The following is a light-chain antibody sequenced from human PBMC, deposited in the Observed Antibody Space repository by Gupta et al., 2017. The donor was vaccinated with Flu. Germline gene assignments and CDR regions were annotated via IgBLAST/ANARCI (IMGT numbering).Light chain of an antibody. Sequence: SNIGSNPVNWYQQVPGTAPKLLIYGNSQRPSGVPDRFSGSKSGTSASLAISGLQSEDEAEYYCAAWDDSLNGHYVFGTGTKVTAL. CDR2: GNS. J-gene: IGLJ1*01. CDR1: SNIGSNP. V-gene: IGLV1-44*01. CDR3: AAWDDSLNGHYV.